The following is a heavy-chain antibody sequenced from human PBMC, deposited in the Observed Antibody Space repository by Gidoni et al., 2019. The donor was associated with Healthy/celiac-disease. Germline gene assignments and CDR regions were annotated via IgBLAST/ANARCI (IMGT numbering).Heavy chain of an antibody. D-gene: IGHD6-19*01. J-gene: IGHJ5*02. CDR3: AKDPDSSGWDLWEDWFDP. CDR2: IRGSGGST. V-gene: IGHV3-23*04. CDR1: GFPFRTCA. Sequence: EVQLVESGGGLVQPGGSLRLPCVSSGFPFRTCAMRWVRPAPGKGLEWVSAIRGSGGSTYYADSVKGRFTISRDNSKNTLYLQMNSLRAEDTAVYYCAKDPDSSGWDLWEDWFDPWGQGTLVTVSS.